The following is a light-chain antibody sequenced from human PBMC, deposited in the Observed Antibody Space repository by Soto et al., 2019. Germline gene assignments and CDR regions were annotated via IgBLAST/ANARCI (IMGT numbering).Light chain of an antibody. J-gene: IGKJ1*01. V-gene: IGKV3-15*01. CDR1: RSVSSN. Sequence: EIVMTQSPATLSVSPGQRATLSCRASRSVSSNLAWYQQKPGQAPRLLIYGASTRATGIPARFSGSGSGTEFTLPISSLQSEDFAVYYCQQYNNWWTFGQGTKVEI. CDR3: QQYNNWWT. CDR2: GAS.